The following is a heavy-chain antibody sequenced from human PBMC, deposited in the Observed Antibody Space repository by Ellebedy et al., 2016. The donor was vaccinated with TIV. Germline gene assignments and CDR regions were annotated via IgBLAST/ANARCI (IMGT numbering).Heavy chain of an antibody. CDR3: ARARVTMVRGGGRHLDV. D-gene: IGHD3-10*01. J-gene: IGHJ6*02. V-gene: IGHV4-34*01. Sequence: GSLRLSCAVYGGSFSGYYWSWIRQPPGKGLEWIGEINHSGSTNYNPSLKSRVTISVDTSKNQFSLKLSSVTAADTAVYYCARARVTMVRGGGRHLDVWGQGTTVTVSS. CDR1: GGSFSGYY. CDR2: INHSGST.